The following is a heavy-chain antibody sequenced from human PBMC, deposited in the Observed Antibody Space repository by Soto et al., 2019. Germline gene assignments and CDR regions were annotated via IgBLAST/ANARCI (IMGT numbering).Heavy chain of an antibody. CDR1: GGSVISGSYY. J-gene: IGHJ6*02. D-gene: IGHD5-12*01. V-gene: IGHV4-61*01. Sequence: QVQLTESGPGLVKPSETLSLTCTVSGGSVISGSYYWSWIRQPPGKGLEWVGCISYTVSGDYNPSLTSRVTISVHTSKRQFALRLNSVTAADTAVYYFARAHSGYDPLGMDVWGQGTTVTV. CDR3: ARAHSGYDPLGMDV. CDR2: ISYTVSG.